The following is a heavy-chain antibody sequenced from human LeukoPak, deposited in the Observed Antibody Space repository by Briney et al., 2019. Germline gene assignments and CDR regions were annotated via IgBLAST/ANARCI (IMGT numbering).Heavy chain of an antibody. D-gene: IGHD6-19*01. Sequence: PSETLSLTCTVSGGSVSSYYWTWIRQPAGKGLEWIGRIYTSGSTNYNPSLKSLITISVDKSKNQFSLGLNSVTAADTAVYYCAGYSSYYGHFDYWGQGTLVTVSS. CDR1: GGSVSSYY. CDR2: IYTSGST. J-gene: IGHJ4*02. V-gene: IGHV4-4*07. CDR3: AGYSSYYGHFDY.